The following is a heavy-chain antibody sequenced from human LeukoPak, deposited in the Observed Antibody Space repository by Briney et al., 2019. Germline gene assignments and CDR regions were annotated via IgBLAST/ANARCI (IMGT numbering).Heavy chain of an antibody. Sequence: ASVKVSCKASGYTFTGYYMHWVRQAPGQGLEWMGWINPNSGGTNYARKFQGRVTMTRDTSISTAYMELSRLRSDDTAVYYCARVRGKVYYGSGSYWFDPWGQGTLVTVSS. CDR2: INPNSGGT. D-gene: IGHD3-10*01. J-gene: IGHJ5*02. CDR1: GYTFTGYY. CDR3: ARVRGKVYYGSGSYWFDP. V-gene: IGHV1-2*02.